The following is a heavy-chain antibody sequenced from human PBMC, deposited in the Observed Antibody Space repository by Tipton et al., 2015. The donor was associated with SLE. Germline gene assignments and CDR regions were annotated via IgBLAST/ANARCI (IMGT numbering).Heavy chain of an antibody. V-gene: IGHV4-59*01. D-gene: IGHD6-6*01. CDR3: AAGIAARRGHYYYYYYMDV. J-gene: IGHJ6*03. Sequence: LRLSCTVSGGSISSYYWSWIRQPPGKGLEWIGYIYYSGSTNYNPSLKSRVTISVDTSKNQFSLKLSSVTAADTAVYYCAAGIAARRGHYYYYYYMDVWGKGTTVTVSS. CDR2: IYYSGST. CDR1: GGSISSYY.